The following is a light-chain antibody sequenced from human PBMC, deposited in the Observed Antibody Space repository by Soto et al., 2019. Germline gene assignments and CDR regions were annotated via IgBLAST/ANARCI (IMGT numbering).Light chain of an antibody. J-gene: IGLJ2*01. CDR1: SSDIGAYDY. CDR3: CSYAGSHTFVV. CDR2: EVN. Sequence: QSALTQPASLSGSPGQSITISCTGTSSDIGAYDYVSWFQQHPGKAPKLMISEVNNRPSGVPDRFSGSKSGNTASLTISGLRAEDEADYHCCSYAGSHTFVVFGGGTKLTVL. V-gene: IGLV2-11*01.